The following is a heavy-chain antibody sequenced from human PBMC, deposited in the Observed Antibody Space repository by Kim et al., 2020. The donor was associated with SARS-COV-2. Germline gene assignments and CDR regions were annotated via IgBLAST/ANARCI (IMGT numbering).Heavy chain of an antibody. CDR2: IIPICGTA. CDR1: GDTFSSYA. D-gene: IGHD6-13*01. V-gene: IGHV1-69*13. CDR3: ARGSSWYMEFDY. Sequence: SVKVSCKASGDTFSSYAISWVRQAPGQGLEWMGGIIPICGTANYAQKFQGRVTITADESTSTAYMELSSLRSEDTAVYYCARGSSWYMEFDYWGQGTLVTVSS. J-gene: IGHJ4*02.